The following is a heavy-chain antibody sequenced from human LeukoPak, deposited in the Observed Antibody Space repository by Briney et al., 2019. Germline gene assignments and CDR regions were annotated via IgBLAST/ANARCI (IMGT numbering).Heavy chain of an antibody. Sequence: GSLRLSCAASGFTVSSNYMTWVRQAPGKGLEWVSVIYKNAITYYADTVKGRFTISRDNSKNMLYLQMSSLRADDTAVYYCARPLRVRGVPDYMDFWGKGTTVIISS. CDR3: ARPLRVRGVPDYMDF. V-gene: IGHV3-53*01. CDR1: GFTVSSNY. D-gene: IGHD3-10*01. CDR2: IYKNAIT. J-gene: IGHJ6*03.